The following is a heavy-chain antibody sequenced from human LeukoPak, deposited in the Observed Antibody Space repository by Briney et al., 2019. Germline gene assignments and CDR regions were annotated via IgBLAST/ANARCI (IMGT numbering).Heavy chain of an antibody. CDR3: ATTPARPEWELRSAFDI. V-gene: IGHV1-24*01. CDR1: GYTLTELS. J-gene: IGHJ3*02. Sequence: GASVKVSCKVSGYTLTELSMHWVRQAPGKGLEWMGGFDPEDGETIYAQKFQGRVTMTEDTSTDTAYMELSSLRSEDTAVYYCATTPARPEWELRSAFDIWGQGTMVTASS. CDR2: FDPEDGET. D-gene: IGHD1-26*01.